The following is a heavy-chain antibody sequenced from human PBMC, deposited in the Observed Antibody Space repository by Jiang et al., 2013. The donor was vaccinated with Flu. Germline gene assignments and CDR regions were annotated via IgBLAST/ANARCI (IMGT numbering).Heavy chain of an antibody. V-gene: IGHV3-48*03. D-gene: IGHD2-2*01. CDR3: ARGYCSSTSCFDYFDY. CDR2: ISSSGSTI. Sequence: VQLLESGGGLVQPGGSLRLSCAASGFTFSSYEMNWVRQAPGKGLEWVSYISSSGSTIYYADSVKGRFTMSRDNAKNSLYLQMNSLRAEDTAVYYCARGYCSSTSCFDYFDYWGQGTLVTVSS. CDR1: GFTFSSYE. J-gene: IGHJ4*02.